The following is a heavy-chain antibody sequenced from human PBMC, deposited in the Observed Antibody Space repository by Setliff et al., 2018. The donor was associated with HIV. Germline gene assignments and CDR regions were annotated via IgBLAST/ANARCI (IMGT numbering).Heavy chain of an antibody. J-gene: IGHJ5*02. CDR3: ARQGRPGDFDP. D-gene: IGHD7-27*01. CDR1: GGSISSYY. V-gene: IGHV4-59*08. CDR2: IYYSGST. Sequence: KPPETLSLTCTVSGGSISSYYWSWIRQPQGKGLEWIGYIYYSGSTYYNPSLKSRVTISGDTSKKQFSLKLRAVTAADSAVYYCARQGRPGDFDPWGQGTLVTVSS.